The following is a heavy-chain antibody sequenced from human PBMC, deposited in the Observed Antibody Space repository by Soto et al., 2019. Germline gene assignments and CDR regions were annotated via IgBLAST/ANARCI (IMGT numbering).Heavy chain of an antibody. V-gene: IGHV5-51*01. CDR1: SYTFTTYW. J-gene: IGHJ6*02. CDR2: IYPGDSAT. Sequence: GESLKISCKGSSYTFTTYWIAWVRQMPGKGLEWMGIIYPGDSATRYSPSFQGQVTISADNSISTAYLQWSSLKASDTAMYYCARLGQLVYYFYGLDVWGQGTTVTAP. CDR3: ARLGQLVYYFYGLDV. D-gene: IGHD6-6*01.